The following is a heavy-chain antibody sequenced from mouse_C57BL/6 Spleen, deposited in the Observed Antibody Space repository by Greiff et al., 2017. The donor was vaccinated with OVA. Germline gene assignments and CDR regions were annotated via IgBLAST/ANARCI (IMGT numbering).Heavy chain of an antibody. J-gene: IGHJ4*01. CDR1: GFTFSSYG. CDR2: ISSGGSYT. V-gene: IGHV5-6*01. D-gene: IGHD4-1*01. Sequence: EVKLMESGGDLVKPGGSLKLSCAASGFTFSSYGMSWVRQTPDKRLEWVATISSGGSYTYYPDSVKGRFTISRDNAKNTLYLQMSSLKSEDTAMYYCARHLTGIYAMDYWGQGTSVTVSS. CDR3: ARHLTGIYAMDY.